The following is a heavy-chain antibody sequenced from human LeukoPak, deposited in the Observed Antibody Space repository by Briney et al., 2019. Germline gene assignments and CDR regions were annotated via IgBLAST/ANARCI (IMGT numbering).Heavy chain of an antibody. CDR2: INRSGST. CDR3: ARGGFYCGDDCYVDY. CDR1: GGSLSYYY. D-gene: IGHD2-21*02. J-gene: IGHJ4*02. Sequence: SETLSLTCAVYGGSLSYYYWSWIRQPPEKGLEWIGEINRSGSTNYNPSLKSRVSISVDTFKNQFSLKLSSVTAADTAVYYCARGGFYCGDDCYVDYWGQGTLVTVSS. V-gene: IGHV4-34*01.